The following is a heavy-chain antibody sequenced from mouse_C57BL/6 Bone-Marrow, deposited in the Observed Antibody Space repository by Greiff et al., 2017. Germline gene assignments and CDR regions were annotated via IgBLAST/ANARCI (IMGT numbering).Heavy chain of an antibody. J-gene: IGHJ1*03. CDR2: IYPGSGST. Sequence: QVQLQQPGAELVKPGASVKMSCKASGYTFTSYWITWVKQRPGQGLEWIGDIYPGSGSTNYNEKFKSKATLTVDTAYSTAYMQLSSLTSEDSAVYYCAIPYYSNYWYFDVWGTGTTVTVSS. D-gene: IGHD2-5*01. CDR1: GYTFTSYW. CDR3: AIPYYSNYWYFDV. V-gene: IGHV1-55*01.